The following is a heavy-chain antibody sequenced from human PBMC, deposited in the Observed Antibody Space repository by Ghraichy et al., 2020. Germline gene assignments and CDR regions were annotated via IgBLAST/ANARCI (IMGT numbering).Heavy chain of an antibody. J-gene: IGHJ4*02. CDR3: AMGYYDTSGYFGGNY. CDR2: IYSGGST. V-gene: IGHV3-53*01. Sequence: GGSLKLSCAASGFTVSSNYMSWVRQAPGKGLEWVSVIYSGGSTYYADSVKGRFTISRDNSKNTLYLQMNSLRAEDTAVYYCAMGYYDTSGYFGGNYWGLGTLFTVSS. D-gene: IGHD3-22*01. CDR1: GFTVSSNY.